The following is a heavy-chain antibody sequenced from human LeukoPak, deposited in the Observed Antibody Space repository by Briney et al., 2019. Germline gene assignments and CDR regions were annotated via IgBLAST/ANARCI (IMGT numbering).Heavy chain of an antibody. CDR1: GGSVSSSKW. J-gene: IGHJ4*02. D-gene: IGHD3-10*01. Sequence: SETLSLTCVVSGGSVSSSKWWSWVRQPPGKGLEWIGQVYHDGGTKYNPSLKSRVTILVDKSKNQFSLKLSSVTAADTAVYYCAINVGDPRYFDYWGQGTLVTVSS. CDR3: AINVGDPRYFDY. CDR2: VYHDGGT. V-gene: IGHV4-4*02.